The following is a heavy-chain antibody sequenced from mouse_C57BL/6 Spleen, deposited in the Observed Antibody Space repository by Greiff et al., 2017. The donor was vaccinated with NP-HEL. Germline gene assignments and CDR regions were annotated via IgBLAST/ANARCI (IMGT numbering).Heavy chain of an antibody. J-gene: IGHJ2*01. CDR2: INPNNGGT. CDR3: ERWGSGYPRY. CDR1: GYTFTDYY. D-gene: IGHD3-2*02. Sequence: VQLQQSGPELVKPGASVKISCKASGYTFTDYYMNWVKQSHGKSLEWIGDINPNNGGTSYNQKFKGKATLTVDKSSSTGYMELRSRTSEDSAVYYCERWGSGYPRYWGKGTTLTVSS. V-gene: IGHV1-26*01.